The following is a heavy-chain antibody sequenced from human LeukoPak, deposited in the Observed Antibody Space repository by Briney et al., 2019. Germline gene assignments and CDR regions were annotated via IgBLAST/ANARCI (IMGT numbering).Heavy chain of an antibody. D-gene: IGHD2-15*01. CDR3: AREVVGVVPRYGMDV. CDR1: GFTFSSYG. V-gene: IGHV3-33*01. CDR2: IWYDGSNK. J-gene: IGHJ6*02. Sequence: PGGSLRLSCAASGFTFSSYGMHWVRQAPGKGLEWVAVIWYDGSNKYYADSAKGRFTISRDNSKNTLYLQMNSLRAEDAAVYYCAREVVGVVPRYGMDVWGQGTTVTVSS.